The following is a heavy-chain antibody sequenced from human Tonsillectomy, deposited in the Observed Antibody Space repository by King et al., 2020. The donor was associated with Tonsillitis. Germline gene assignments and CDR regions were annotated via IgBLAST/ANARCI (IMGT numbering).Heavy chain of an antibody. Sequence: VQLQQSVPGLVKPSQTLSVTCAISGDSVSSNSAACDWIRQSPSRGLEWLGRTYYRSQWYNDYAVSLKGRITINPDTSKNQFSLQLNSVTPDDTAVYYCAGGVVRTPADYYYYYMDVWGRGTTVTVSS. CDR1: GDSVSSNSAA. J-gene: IGHJ6*03. D-gene: IGHD4-23*01. CDR2: TYYRSQWYN. V-gene: IGHV6-1*01. CDR3: AGGVVRTPADYYYYYMDV.